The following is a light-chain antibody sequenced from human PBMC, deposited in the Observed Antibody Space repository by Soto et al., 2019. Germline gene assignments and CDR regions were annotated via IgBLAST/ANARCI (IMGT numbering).Light chain of an antibody. J-gene: IGKJ3*01. CDR1: QSISFY. V-gene: IGKV1-39*01. CDR2: AAS. Sequence: DIQMTQSPSSLSASVGDRVTIPCRASQSISFYLSWYQQKPGKDPKLLIYAASTLQSGVPSRFSGSGSGTDFTLTISSLRREDFATYFCQQSHSNPLPFGPGTKVDI. CDR3: QQSHSNPLP.